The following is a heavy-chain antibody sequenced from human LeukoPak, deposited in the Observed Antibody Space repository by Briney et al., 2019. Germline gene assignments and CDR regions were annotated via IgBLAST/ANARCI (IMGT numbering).Heavy chain of an antibody. CDR2: IYPGDSDT. V-gene: IGHV5-51*01. D-gene: IGHD6-19*01. Sequence: KNGESLKISCKGSGYSFTSYWIGWVRQMPGKGLEWMGIIYPGDSDTRYSPSFQGQVTISADKSITTAYLQWSSLKASDTAMYFCSMGGVAGRRFFDYWGQGTLVTVSS. CDR1: GYSFTSYW. CDR3: SMGGVAGRRFFDY. J-gene: IGHJ4*02.